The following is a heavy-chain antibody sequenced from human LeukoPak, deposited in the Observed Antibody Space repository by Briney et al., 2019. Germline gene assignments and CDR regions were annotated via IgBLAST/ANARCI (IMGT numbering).Heavy chain of an antibody. CDR3: ARLTYGSGSYYSHDAFDI. J-gene: IGHJ3*02. Sequence: SETLSLTCTVSGGSISSYYWSWIRQPPGKGLEWIGNIYYSGSTNYNPSLKSRVTISVDTSKNQFSLKLSSVTAADTAVYYCARLTYGSGSYYSHDAFDIGGQGTMVTVSS. CDR2: IYYSGST. V-gene: IGHV4-59*01. CDR1: GGSISSYY. D-gene: IGHD3-10*01.